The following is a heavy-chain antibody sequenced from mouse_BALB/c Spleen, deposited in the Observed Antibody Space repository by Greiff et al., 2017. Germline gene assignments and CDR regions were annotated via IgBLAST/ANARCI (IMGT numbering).Heavy chain of an antibody. Sequence: VQLQQSGTVLARPGASVKMSCKASGYTFTSYWMHWVKQRPGQGLEWIGAIYPGNSDTSYNQKFKGKAKLTAVTSTSTAYMELSSLTNEDSAVYYCTIYSKRVYAMDYWGQGTSVTVSS. CDR1: GYTFTSYW. CDR3: TIYSKRVYAMDY. J-gene: IGHJ4*01. CDR2: IYPGNSDT. D-gene: IGHD1-1*01. V-gene: IGHV1-5*01.